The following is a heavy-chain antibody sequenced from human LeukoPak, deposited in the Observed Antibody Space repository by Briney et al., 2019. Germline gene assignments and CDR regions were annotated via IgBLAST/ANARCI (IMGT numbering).Heavy chain of an antibody. CDR1: GVSISSYY. D-gene: IGHD2-8*01. Sequence: SETLSLTCSLSGVSISSYYWSRIRLPPGKALEWIGNIYYTGDTNYNPSLQSRVTMSVDAPRGQFSLNLGSVTAADTAVYYCARGFQWHPKPNAFDIWGHGTMVTVSS. V-gene: IGHV4-59*01. CDR3: ARGFQWHPKPNAFDI. CDR2: IYYTGDT. J-gene: IGHJ3*02.